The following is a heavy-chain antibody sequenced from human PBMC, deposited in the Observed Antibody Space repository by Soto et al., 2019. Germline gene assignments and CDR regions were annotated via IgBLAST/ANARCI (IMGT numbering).Heavy chain of an antibody. CDR3: ASSVGTSYGGNSRSLGY. Sequence: ASVKVSCKASGYTFTSYAMHWVRQAPGQRLEWMGWINAGNGNTKYSQKFQGRITITRDTSASTAYMELSSVRSEDTAVYYCASSVGTSYGGNSRSLGYWGQGTLVTVSS. V-gene: IGHV1-3*01. CDR1: GYTFTSYA. CDR2: INAGNGNT. J-gene: IGHJ4*02. D-gene: IGHD2-21*02.